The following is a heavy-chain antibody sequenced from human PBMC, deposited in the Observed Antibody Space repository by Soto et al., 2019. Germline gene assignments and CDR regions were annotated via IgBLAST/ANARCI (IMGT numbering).Heavy chain of an antibody. Sequence: QVQLVESGGGVVQPGRSLRLSCAASGFTFSSYGMHWVRQAPGKGLEWVAVISYDGSNKYYADSVKGRFTISRDNSINTLYLQMRSLRPEDTAVYYCAHPRGYGVFDAVDIWGQGTMVTVSS. CDR1: GFTFSSYG. D-gene: IGHD4-17*01. CDR2: ISYDGSNK. CDR3: AHPRGYGVFDAVDI. J-gene: IGHJ3*02. V-gene: IGHV3-30*03.